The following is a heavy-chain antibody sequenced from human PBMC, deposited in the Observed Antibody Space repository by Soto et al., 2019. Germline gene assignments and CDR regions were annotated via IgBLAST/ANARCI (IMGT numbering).Heavy chain of an antibody. Sequence: GGSLRLSCAASGFTFSSYSMNWVRQAPGKGLEWVSYISSSSSTIYYADSVKGRFTISRDNAKNSLYLQMNSLRAEDTAVYYCARGDDVVVVAATPKKRRYFDLWGRGTLVTVSS. CDR1: GFTFSSYS. CDR2: ISSSSSTI. J-gene: IGHJ2*01. D-gene: IGHD2-15*01. CDR3: ARGDDVVVVAATPKKRRYFDL. V-gene: IGHV3-48*01.